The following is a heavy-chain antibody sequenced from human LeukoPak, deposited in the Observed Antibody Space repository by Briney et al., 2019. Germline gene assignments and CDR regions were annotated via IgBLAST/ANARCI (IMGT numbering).Heavy chain of an antibody. V-gene: IGHV4-34*01. D-gene: IGHD6-19*01. CDR3: ARGRYSSGWYIARWFDP. J-gene: IGHJ5*02. CDR1: GGSFSGYY. Sequence: SETLSLTCAVYGGSFSGYYWSWIRQPPGKGLEWIGEINHSGSTNYNPSLKSRVTISVDTPKNQFSLKLSSVTAADTAVYYCARGRYSSGWYIARWFDPWGQGTLVTVSS. CDR2: INHSGST.